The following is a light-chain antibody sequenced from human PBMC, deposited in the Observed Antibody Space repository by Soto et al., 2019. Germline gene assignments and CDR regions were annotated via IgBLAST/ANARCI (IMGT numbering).Light chain of an antibody. CDR2: DAS. CDR1: QGISSA. Sequence: AIQLTQSPSSLSASVGDRVTITCRASQGISSALAWYQQKSGKAPKLLIYDASSLESGVPSRFSGSGSGTDFFLTISSRQPQEVATYYCQQFNSYPALTFGGGTKVEIK. CDR3: QQFNSYPALT. V-gene: IGKV1-13*02. J-gene: IGKJ4*01.